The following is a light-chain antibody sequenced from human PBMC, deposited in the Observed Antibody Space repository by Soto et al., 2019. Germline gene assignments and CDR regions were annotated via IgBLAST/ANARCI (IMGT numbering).Light chain of an antibody. CDR1: QSISSY. Sequence: EIRMTQSPSSVSASVGDRVTITCRASQSISSYLNWYQQKPGKAPKLLIYAASSLQSGVPSRFSGSGSGTDFTLTISSLQPEDFATYYCQQSYSTPFPFGQGTRLEI. CDR2: AAS. CDR3: QQSYSTPFP. V-gene: IGKV1-39*01. J-gene: IGKJ5*01.